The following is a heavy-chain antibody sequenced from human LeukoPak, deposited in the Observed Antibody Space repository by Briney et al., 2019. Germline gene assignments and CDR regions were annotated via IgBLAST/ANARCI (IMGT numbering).Heavy chain of an antibody. CDR3: ARETYSSSFFDP. J-gene: IGHJ5*02. V-gene: IGHV4-59*06. D-gene: IGHD6-13*01. CDR1: GGSISSHY. CDR2: IYYTGST. Sequence: SETLSLTCTVSGGSISSHYWSWIRQPPGKGLEWIGYIYYTGSTYYNPSLKSRVTISVDTSKNQVSLNLSSVTGADTAVYSCARETYSSSFFDPWGQGTLVTVSS.